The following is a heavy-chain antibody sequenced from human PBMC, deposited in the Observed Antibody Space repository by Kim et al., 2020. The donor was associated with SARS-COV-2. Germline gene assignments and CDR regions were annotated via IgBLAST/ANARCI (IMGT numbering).Heavy chain of an antibody. CDR2: ISGSGGST. Sequence: GGSLRLSCAASGFTFSSYAMSWVRQAPGKGLEWVSAISGSGGSTYYADSVKGRFTISRDNSKNTLYLQMNSLRAEDTAVYYCAKAGWYSVAGSAFDYWGQGTLVTVSS. D-gene: IGHD1-26*01. V-gene: IGHV3-23*01. CDR1: GFTFSSYA. CDR3: AKAGWYSVAGSAFDY. J-gene: IGHJ4*02.